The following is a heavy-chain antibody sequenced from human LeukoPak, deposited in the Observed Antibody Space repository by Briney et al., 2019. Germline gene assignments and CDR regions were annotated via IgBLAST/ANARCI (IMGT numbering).Heavy chain of an antibody. J-gene: IGHJ5*02. CDR3: ARGSSSSASWWFDP. D-gene: IGHD6-6*01. CDR2: INPNGGTT. CDR1: GYTFISHW. Sequence: ASVKVSCKASGYTFISHWMHWVRQAPGQGLEWMGIINPNGGTTIYAQKFQGRVTLTRDMSTSTLYMELSSLRSEDTAVYYCARGSSSSASWWFDPWGQGTLVTVSS. V-gene: IGHV1-46*01.